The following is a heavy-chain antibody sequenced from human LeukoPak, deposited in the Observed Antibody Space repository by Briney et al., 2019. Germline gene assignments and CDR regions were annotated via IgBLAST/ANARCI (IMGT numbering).Heavy chain of an antibody. Sequence: PSETLSLTCTVSGGSISSSSYYWGWIRQPPGKGLEWIGSIYYSGSTYYNPSLESRVTISVDTSKNQFSLKLSSVTAADTAVYYCARDRRGYYYYYYYMDVWGKGTTVTVSS. CDR1: GGSISSSSYY. J-gene: IGHJ6*03. CDR3: ARDRRGYYYYYYYMDV. D-gene: IGHD6-6*01. V-gene: IGHV4-39*07. CDR2: IYYSGST.